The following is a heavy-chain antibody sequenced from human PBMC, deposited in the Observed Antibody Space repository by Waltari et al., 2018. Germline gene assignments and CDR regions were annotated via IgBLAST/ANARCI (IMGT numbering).Heavy chain of an antibody. CDR2: INADKRNT. CDR3: ASDWQGSGWSWIS. D-gene: IGHD6-19*01. J-gene: IGHJ5*02. Sequence: QVQLEQSGAEVKKPGASVKVSCKASGHTCRSCTFHWLRQAPGQTLEWMGWINADKRNTKYSEKFQGRVTITRDTYARTAYMELRSLTSEDTAVYFCASDWQGSGWSWISWGQGTRVTVSS. CDR1: GHTCRSCT. V-gene: IGHV1-3*01.